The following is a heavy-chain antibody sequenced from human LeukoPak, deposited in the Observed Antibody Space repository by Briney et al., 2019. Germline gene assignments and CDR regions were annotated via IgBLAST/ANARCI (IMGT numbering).Heavy chain of an antibody. V-gene: IGHV3-23*01. CDR3: AKDVLYDNSDYYANYLDY. CDR1: GFTFSSYA. J-gene: IGHJ4*02. Sequence: PGGSLRLSCAASGFTFSSYAMNWVRQAPGKGLEWVSVIRGSGRRTNYADSVKGRFTISRDNSRNTLHLQMKSLRAEDTAVYYWAKDVLYDNSDYYANYLDYWGQGALVTVSS. D-gene: IGHD3-22*01. CDR2: IRGSGRRT.